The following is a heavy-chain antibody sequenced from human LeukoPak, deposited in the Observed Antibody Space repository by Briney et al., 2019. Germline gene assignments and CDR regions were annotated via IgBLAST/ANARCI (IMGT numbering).Heavy chain of an antibody. CDR2: IYPSGST. Sequence: SETLSLTCTVSGGSISSYYWSWIRQPAGEGLEWIGRIYPSGSTIYNPSLKSRVSISVDQSMNQFSLKLSSVTAADTAVYYCARVGFWSGINPPVYWYFDLWGRGTLVTVSS. CDR3: ARVGFWSGINPPVYWYFDL. D-gene: IGHD3-3*01. J-gene: IGHJ2*01. CDR1: GGSISSYY. V-gene: IGHV4-4*07.